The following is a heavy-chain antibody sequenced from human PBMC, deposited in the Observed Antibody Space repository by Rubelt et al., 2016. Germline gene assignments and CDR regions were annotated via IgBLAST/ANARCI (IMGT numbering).Heavy chain of an antibody. CDR2: IDPSDSYN. V-gene: IGHV5-10-1*01. Sequence: GKGLAWMGRIDPSDSYNNSRPSFQGHVTISTDMSISTSYLKRSSLKASDTAIYYSASGFPSRPISTFDVWGQGTMVIVSS. J-gene: IGHJ3*01. CDR3: ASGFPSRPISTFDV. D-gene: IGHD6-6*01.